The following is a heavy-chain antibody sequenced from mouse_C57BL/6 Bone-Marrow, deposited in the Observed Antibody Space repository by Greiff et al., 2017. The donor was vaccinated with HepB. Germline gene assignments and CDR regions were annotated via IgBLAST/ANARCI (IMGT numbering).Heavy chain of an antibody. CDR2: IYPGDGDT. V-gene: IGHV1-82*01. D-gene: IGHD2-2*01. CDR3: ARGEDYGYDGFDY. Sequence: VQVVESGPELVKPGASVKISCKASGYAFSSSWMNWVKQRPGKGLEWIGRIYPGDGDTNYNGKFKGKATLTADKSSSTAYMQLNSLTSEDSAVYYCARGEDYGYDGFDYWGQGTTLTVSS. CDR1: GYAFSSSW. J-gene: IGHJ2*01.